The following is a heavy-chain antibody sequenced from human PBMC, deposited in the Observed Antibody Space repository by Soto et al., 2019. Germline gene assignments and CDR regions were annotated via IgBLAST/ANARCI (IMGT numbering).Heavy chain of an antibody. Sequence: EVQLLESGGGLVQPGGSLRLSCAASGFTFSSYAMSWVRQAPGKGLEWVSAISGSGGSTYYADSVKGRFTISRDNSKNTLYLQMNSRRAEDTAVYYCAKEEREVYDYFWGSYRWPAFDIWGQGTMVTVSS. V-gene: IGHV3-23*01. CDR3: AKEEREVYDYFWGSYRWPAFDI. D-gene: IGHD3-16*02. J-gene: IGHJ3*02. CDR1: GFTFSSYA. CDR2: ISGSGGST.